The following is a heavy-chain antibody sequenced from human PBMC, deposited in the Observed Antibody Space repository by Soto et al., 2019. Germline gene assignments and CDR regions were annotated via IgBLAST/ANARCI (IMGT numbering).Heavy chain of an antibody. CDR1: GCSISSSNW. D-gene: IGHD2-15*01. CDR3: ARGISGGRHFDY. CDR2: IYHIGRT. V-gene: IGHV4-4*02. J-gene: IGHJ4*02. Sequence: QVQLQESGPGLVTPSGTLSLTCAVSGCSISSSNWWSWVRQPPGKGLEWIGEIYHIGRTNYNPSLKGRFTISVDKAKNQFALKLRSVTAEDTAVSYCARGISGGRHFDYWGQGTLVPVSS.